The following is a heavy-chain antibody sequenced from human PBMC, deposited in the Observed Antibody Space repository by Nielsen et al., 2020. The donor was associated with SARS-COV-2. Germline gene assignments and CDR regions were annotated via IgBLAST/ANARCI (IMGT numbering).Heavy chain of an antibody. D-gene: IGHD6-13*01. CDR2: IYHSGST. CDR1: GGSISSSNW. V-gene: IGHV4-4*02. J-gene: IGHJ3*02. Sequence: SETLSLTCAVSGGSISSSNWWSWVRQPPGKGLEWIGEIYHSGSTNYNPSLKSRVTISVDTSKNQFSLRLSSVAAADTAVYYCARERLNAAAGTDAFDIWGQGTMVTVSS. CDR3: ARERLNAAAGTDAFDI.